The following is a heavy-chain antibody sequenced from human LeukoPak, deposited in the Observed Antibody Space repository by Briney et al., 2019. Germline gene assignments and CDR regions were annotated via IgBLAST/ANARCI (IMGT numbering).Heavy chain of an antibody. Sequence: GGSLRLACVASGFTFSDAWISWVRQAPGKGLEWVVLFKIKSAGGTTDYAAAVKGRFTVSRDDSQNTLSLQMKSLKTEDTAVYYCAADRGGGAFDIWGPGTLVTVSS. CDR2: FKIKSAGGTT. CDR3: AADRGGGAFDI. D-gene: IGHD3-16*01. CDR1: GFTFSDAW. J-gene: IGHJ3*02. V-gene: IGHV3-15*01.